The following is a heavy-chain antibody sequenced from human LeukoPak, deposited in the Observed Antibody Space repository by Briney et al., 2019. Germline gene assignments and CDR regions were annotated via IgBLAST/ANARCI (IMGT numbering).Heavy chain of an antibody. D-gene: IGHD2-15*01. CDR2: ISYDGSNK. V-gene: IGHV3-30*04. Sequence: GGSLRLSCAASGFTFSSYAMHWVRQAPGKGLEWVAVISYDGSNKYYADSVKGRFTISRDNSKNTLYLQMNSLRAEDTAVYYCARGRYVVVVAAIEPNYYYYYGMDVWGQGTTVTVSS. J-gene: IGHJ6*02. CDR1: GFTFSSYA. CDR3: ARGRYVVVVAAIEPNYYYYYGMDV.